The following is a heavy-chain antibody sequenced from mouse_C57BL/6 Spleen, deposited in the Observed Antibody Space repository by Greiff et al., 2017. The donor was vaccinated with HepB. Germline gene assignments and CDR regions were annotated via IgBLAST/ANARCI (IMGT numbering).Heavy chain of an antibody. CDR1: GYAFSSSW. CDR3: ARGGLRRGGFDY. Sequence: VQRVESGPELVKPGASVKISCKASGYAFSSSWMNWVKQRPGKGREWIGRIYPGDGDTNYNGKFKGKATLTADKSSSTAYMQLSSLTSEDSAVYFCARGGLRRGGFDYWGQGTTLTVSS. D-gene: IGHD2-2*01. V-gene: IGHV1-82*01. J-gene: IGHJ2*01. CDR2: IYPGDGDT.